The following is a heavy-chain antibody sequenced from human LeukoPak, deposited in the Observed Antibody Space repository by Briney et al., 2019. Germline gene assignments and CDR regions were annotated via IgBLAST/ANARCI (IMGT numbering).Heavy chain of an antibody. Sequence: KSSETLSLTCTVSGGSISSYYWSWIRQPPGKGLEWIGYIYYSGSTNYNPSLKSRVTISVDTSKNQFSLKLSSVTAADTAVYYCARDRYDILTGYYMLDYWGQGTMVTVSS. D-gene: IGHD3-9*01. J-gene: IGHJ4*02. CDR1: GGSISSYY. V-gene: IGHV4-59*01. CDR3: ARDRYDILTGYYMLDY. CDR2: IYYSGST.